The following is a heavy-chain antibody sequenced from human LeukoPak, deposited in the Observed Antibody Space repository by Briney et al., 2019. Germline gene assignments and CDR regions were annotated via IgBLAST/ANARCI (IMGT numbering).Heavy chain of an antibody. CDR1: GYTLTELS. CDR2: FDPEDGET. CDR3: AKSSRLPDAFDI. D-gene: IGHD6-25*01. Sequence: ASVKVSCKVSGYTLTELSMHWVRQAPGKGLEWMGGFDPEDGETIYAQKFQGRVTMTEDTSTDTAYMELSSLRSEDTAVYYCAKSSRLPDAFDIWGQGTMVTVSS. V-gene: IGHV1-24*01. J-gene: IGHJ3*02.